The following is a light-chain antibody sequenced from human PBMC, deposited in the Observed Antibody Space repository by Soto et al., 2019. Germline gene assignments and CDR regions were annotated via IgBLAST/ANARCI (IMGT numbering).Light chain of an antibody. Sequence: VVKHSLATVSLKKKERVTLSCRASQSVSNYLAWYQQKPGQAPRLLVSAASNRATGIPARFSGSGSGTDFTLTISILEHADFGVLYCHQRFAWPKNTSGQRTRLEIK. V-gene: IGKV3-11*01. CDR1: QSVSNY. CDR3: HQRFAWPKNT. J-gene: IGKJ5*01. CDR2: AAS.